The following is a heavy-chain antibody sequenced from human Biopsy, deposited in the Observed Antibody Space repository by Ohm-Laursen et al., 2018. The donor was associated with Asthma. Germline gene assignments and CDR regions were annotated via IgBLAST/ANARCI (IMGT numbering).Heavy chain of an antibody. Sequence: SQTLSLTCTVSYGSITSGGYYWTWIRQPPGKGLEWIGFIYYNGSTYYNPSLKSRVSISIDTSKNQFSLKLSSVTAADTAVYYCARAQDYYDSRGYYRSFDYWGQGTLVTVSS. CDR1: YGSITSGGYY. D-gene: IGHD3-22*01. CDR2: IYYNGST. J-gene: IGHJ4*02. CDR3: ARAQDYYDSRGYYRSFDY. V-gene: IGHV4-31*03.